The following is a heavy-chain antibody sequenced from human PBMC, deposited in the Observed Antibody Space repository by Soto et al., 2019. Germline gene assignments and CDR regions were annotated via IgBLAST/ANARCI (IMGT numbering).Heavy chain of an antibody. CDR3: AKFRGPSYSYYSMDV. Sequence: EVQLLESGGGLVQPGGSLRLSCAASGFTFGSYGMNWLRQAPGRGLECVSFISGSGRTTYYADSVKGRFTVSRDNSKNTLYLQMNSLRAEDTALYYCAKFRGPSYSYYSMDVWGKGTTVTVSS. D-gene: IGHD3-16*01. V-gene: IGHV3-23*01. CDR1: GFTFGSYG. J-gene: IGHJ6*03. CDR2: ISGSGRTT.